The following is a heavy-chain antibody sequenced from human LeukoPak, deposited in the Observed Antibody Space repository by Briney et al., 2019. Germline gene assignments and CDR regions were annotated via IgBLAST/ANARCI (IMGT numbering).Heavy chain of an antibody. CDR3: AREPPFGPAAISFDY. J-gene: IGHJ4*02. Sequence: GGSLRLSCAASGFTFSSYEMNWVRQAPGKGLEWVANIKQDGSEKYYVDSVKGRFTISRDNAKNSLYLQMNSLRAEDTAVYYCAREPPFGPAAISFDYWGQGTLVTVSS. CDR1: GFTFSSYE. CDR2: IKQDGSEK. D-gene: IGHD2-2*02. V-gene: IGHV3-7*03.